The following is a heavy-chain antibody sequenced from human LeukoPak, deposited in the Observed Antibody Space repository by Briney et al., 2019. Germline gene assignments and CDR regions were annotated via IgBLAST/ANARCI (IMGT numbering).Heavy chain of an antibody. Sequence: WASVKVSCKASGYTFTGYYMHWVRQAPGQGLEWMGWINPNSGGTNYAQKFQGWVTMTRDTSISTAYMELSRLRSDDTAVYYCARGIFGLGSLGGWFDPWGQGTLVTVSS. D-gene: IGHD3-16*01. CDR2: INPNSGGT. CDR1: GYTFTGYY. J-gene: IGHJ5*02. CDR3: ARGIFGLGSLGGWFDP. V-gene: IGHV1-2*04.